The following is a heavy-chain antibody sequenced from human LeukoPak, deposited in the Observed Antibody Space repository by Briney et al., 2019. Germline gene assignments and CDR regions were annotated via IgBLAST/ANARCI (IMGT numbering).Heavy chain of an antibody. D-gene: IGHD4-17*01. J-gene: IGHJ4*02. CDR1: GYSFATYW. CDR3: AIRGYGDRATFDY. V-gene: IGHV5-51*01. Sequence: GESLQISCKGSGYSFATYWIGWVRQMPGKGLEWMGIIYPGDSDTLYRPSFQGQVTISADKSINTVNLQWRSLKASDTAMYYCAIRGYGDRATFDYLGQGTLVTVSS. CDR2: IYPGDSDT.